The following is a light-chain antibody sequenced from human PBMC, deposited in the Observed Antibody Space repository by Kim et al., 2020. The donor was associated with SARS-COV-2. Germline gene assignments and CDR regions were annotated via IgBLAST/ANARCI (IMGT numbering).Light chain of an antibody. CDR1: NIGSKS. CDR3: QVWDSSSDNWV. V-gene: IGLV3-21*04. Sequence: SYELTQPPSVSVAPGKTARITCGGNNIGSKSEHWYQQKPGQAPVLVIYYDSDRPSGIPERFSGSNSGNTATLTISRVEAGDEADYYCQVWDSSSDNWVFG. CDR2: YDS. J-gene: IGLJ3*02.